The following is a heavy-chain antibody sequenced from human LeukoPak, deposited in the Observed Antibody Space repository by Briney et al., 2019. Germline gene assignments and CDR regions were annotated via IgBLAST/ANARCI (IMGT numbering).Heavy chain of an antibody. CDR2: MNPNSGNT. CDR3: ARGITGTTFYYYYYYMDV. D-gene: IGHD1-7*01. CDR1: GYTFTSYD. J-gene: IGHJ6*03. V-gene: IGHV1-8*01. Sequence: ASVKVSCKASGYTFTSYDINWVRQACGQGLEWMGWMNPNSGNTGYAQKFQGRVTMTRNTSISTPYMKLSSLRSEDTAVYYCARGITGTTFYYYYYYMDVWGKGTTVTVSS.